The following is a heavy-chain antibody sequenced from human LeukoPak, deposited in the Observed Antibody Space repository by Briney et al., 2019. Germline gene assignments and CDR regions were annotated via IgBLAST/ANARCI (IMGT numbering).Heavy chain of an antibody. CDR1: GFTFSSYE. Sequence: PGGSLRLSCAASGFTFSSYEMNWVRQAPGKGLEWVSYISSSGSTIYYADSVKGRFTISRDNAKNSLYLQMNSLRAEDTAVYYCAVRGIVGATSQDYWGQGTLVTVSS. D-gene: IGHD1-26*01. CDR2: ISSSGSTI. J-gene: IGHJ4*02. V-gene: IGHV3-48*03. CDR3: AVRGIVGATSQDY.